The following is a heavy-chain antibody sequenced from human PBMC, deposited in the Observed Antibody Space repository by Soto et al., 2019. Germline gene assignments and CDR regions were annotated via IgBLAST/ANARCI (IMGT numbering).Heavy chain of an antibody. V-gene: IGHV3-20*04. CDR3: ARCSSTSCYIMASFDY. CDR2: INWNGGST. D-gene: IGHD2-2*02. CDR1: GFTFDDYA. Sequence: EVQLVESGGAVVRPGGSLRLSCAASGFTFDDYAMSWVRQAPGKGLEWVAAINWNGGSTTYADSLKGRFTISRDNAKNSLHLQISGLRAVDTALYYCARCSSTSCYIMASFDYWGQGTLVTVSS. J-gene: IGHJ4*02.